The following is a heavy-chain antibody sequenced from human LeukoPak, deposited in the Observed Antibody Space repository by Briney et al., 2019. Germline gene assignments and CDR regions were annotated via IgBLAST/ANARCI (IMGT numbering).Heavy chain of an antibody. V-gene: IGHV3-53*01. D-gene: IGHD3-22*01. CDR3: ARGYYYDSSGYYLDY. CDR2: IYSDGRT. CDR1: GFTVSSNY. Sequence: GGSLRLSCAASGFTVSSNYMSWVRQAPGKGLEWVSVIYSDGRTYYADSVKGRFTISRDNSKNTLYLETNSLRAEDTAVYYCARGYYYDSSGYYLDYWGQGTLVTVSS. J-gene: IGHJ4*02.